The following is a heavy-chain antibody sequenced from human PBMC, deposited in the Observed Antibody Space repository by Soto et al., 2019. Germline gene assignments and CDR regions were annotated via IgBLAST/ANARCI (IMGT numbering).Heavy chain of an antibody. D-gene: IGHD2-15*01. CDR2: IYPDDSDA. V-gene: IGHV5-51*01. CDR3: ARLGYCSGGSCYPDY. CDR1: GYSFATYW. J-gene: IGHJ4*02. Sequence: LGESLKISCKASGYSFATYWIAWVRQMPGKGLEWMGTIYPDDSDARYSPSLQGQVTISADKSISAAYLQWSSLEASDTAIYYCARLGYCSGGSCYPDYWGQGTQVTVSS.